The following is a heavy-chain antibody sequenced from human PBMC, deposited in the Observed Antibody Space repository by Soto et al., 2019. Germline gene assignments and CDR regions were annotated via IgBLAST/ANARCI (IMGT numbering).Heavy chain of an antibody. J-gene: IGHJ5*02. CDR3: ARENYDDYLNWFDP. V-gene: IGHV3-48*02. Sequence: EVQLVESGGGLVQPGGSLRLSCAASGFTFSSYSMNWVRQAPGKGLEWVSYISSSSSTIYYADSVKGRFTISRDNAKNSLYLQRNSLRDEDTAVYYCARENYDDYLNWFDPWGEGRLVTVSS. CDR2: ISSSSSTI. D-gene: IGHD4-17*01. CDR1: GFTFSSYS.